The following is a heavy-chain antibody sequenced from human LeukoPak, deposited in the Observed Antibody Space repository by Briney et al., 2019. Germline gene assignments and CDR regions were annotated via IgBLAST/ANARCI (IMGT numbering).Heavy chain of an antibody. CDR2: INTNTGNP. D-gene: IGHD6-13*01. J-gene: IGHJ4*02. CDR1: GYTFTSYA. CDR3: ARGDSSSWYDGFDY. Sequence: ASVKVSCKASGYTFTSYAMNWVRQAPGQGLEWMGWINTNTGNPTYAQGFTGRFVFSLDTSVSTAYLQISSLKAEDTAVYYCARGDSSSWYDGFDYWGQGTLVTVSS. V-gene: IGHV7-4-1*02.